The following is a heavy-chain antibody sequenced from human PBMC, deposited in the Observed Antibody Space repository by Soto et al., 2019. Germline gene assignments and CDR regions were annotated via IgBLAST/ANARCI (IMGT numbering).Heavy chain of an antibody. CDR3: ARGGRCSGGSCYGWFDP. J-gene: IGHJ5*02. CDR2: ISHDGNKE. V-gene: IGHV3-30*03. Sequence: PGGSLRLSCAASGFTFSNYGIHWVRQAPGKGLEWVAVISHDGNKEYYADSVKGRFAVSRDNSKKTVYLQMNSLRAADTAVYYCARGGRCSGGSCYGWFDPWGQGTLVTVSS. CDR1: GFTFSNYG. D-gene: IGHD2-15*01.